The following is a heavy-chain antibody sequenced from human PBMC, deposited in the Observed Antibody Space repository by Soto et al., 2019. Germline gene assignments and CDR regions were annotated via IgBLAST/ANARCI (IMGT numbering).Heavy chain of an antibody. CDR3: ARSPDSSGYYPRWYYYGMDV. D-gene: IGHD3-22*01. CDR1: GYTFTSYY. CDR2: INPSGGST. J-gene: IGHJ6*02. Sequence: ASVKVSCKASGYTFTSYYMHWVRQAPGQGLEWMGIINPSGGSTSYAQKFQGRVTMTRDTSTSTVYMELSSLRSEDTAVYYCARSPDSSGYYPRWYYYGMDVWGQGTPVTVSS. V-gene: IGHV1-46*01.